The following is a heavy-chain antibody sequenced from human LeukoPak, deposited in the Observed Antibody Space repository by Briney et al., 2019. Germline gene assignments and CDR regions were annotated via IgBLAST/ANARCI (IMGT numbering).Heavy chain of an antibody. CDR1: GFTFSSYT. CDR2: ISHTSEYT. V-gene: IGHV3-23*01. Sequence: GGSLRLSCAASGFTFSSYTMSWVRQAPGKGLEWVSAISHTSEYTYHADSVKGRFTISRDNSKNTLYLQMNSLRAEDTAMYYCAKGSSAGRPYYFDYWGQGTLVTVCS. CDR3: AKGSSAGRPYYFDY. J-gene: IGHJ4*02. D-gene: IGHD3-10*01.